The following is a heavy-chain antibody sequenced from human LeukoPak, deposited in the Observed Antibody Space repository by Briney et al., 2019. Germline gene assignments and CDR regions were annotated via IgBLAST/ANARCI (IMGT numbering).Heavy chain of an antibody. Sequence: SVRVSCKASGGTFSSYAISWVRQAPGQGLEWMGGIIPIFGTANYAQKFQGRVTITADESTSTAYMELSSLRSEDTAVYYCARELLPQLGSYYDSNAFDIWGQGTMVTVSS. CDR3: ARELLPQLGSYYDSNAFDI. CDR1: GGTFSSYA. CDR2: IIPIFGTA. J-gene: IGHJ3*02. V-gene: IGHV1-69*13. D-gene: IGHD1-26*01.